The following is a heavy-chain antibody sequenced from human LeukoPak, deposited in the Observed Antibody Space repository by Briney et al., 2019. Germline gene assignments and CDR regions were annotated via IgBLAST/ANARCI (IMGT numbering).Heavy chain of an antibody. CDR2: IIPIFDTA. Sequence: ASVKVPCKVSGGNFSSYAISWVRQAPGQGLEWMGGIIPIFDTANYAQKFQDRVKITADESSSTAYMELISLRSEDTAVYYCARELTTGNGYAWGQGTLVTVSS. D-gene: IGHD5-12*01. V-gene: IGHV1-69*13. CDR1: GGNFSSYA. CDR3: ARELTTGNGYA. J-gene: IGHJ4*02.